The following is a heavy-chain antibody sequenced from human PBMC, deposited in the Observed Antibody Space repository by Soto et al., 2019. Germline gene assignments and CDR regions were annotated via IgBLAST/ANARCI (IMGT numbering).Heavy chain of an antibody. CDR3: ARGSGYSSGLQGDY. Sequence: QVQLVESGGGVVQPGRSLRLSCAASGFTFSSYAMHWVRQAPGKGLEWVAVISYDGSNKYYADSVKGRFTISRDNSKNTLYLQMNSLRAEDTAVYYCARGSGYSSGLQGDYWGQGTLVTVSS. J-gene: IGHJ4*02. CDR1: GFTFSSYA. V-gene: IGHV3-30-3*01. D-gene: IGHD6-19*01. CDR2: ISYDGSNK.